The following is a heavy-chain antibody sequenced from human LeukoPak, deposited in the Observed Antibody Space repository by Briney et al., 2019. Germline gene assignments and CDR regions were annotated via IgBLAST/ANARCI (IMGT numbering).Heavy chain of an antibody. CDR3: ATDLDDILTGYYWVSFDY. J-gene: IGHJ4*02. V-gene: IGHV1-24*01. CDR1: GYTLTELS. Sequence: ASVKVSCKVSGYTLTELSMHWVRQAPGKGREWMGGFDPEDGETIYAQKFQGRVTMTEDTSTDTAYMELSSLRSEDTDVYYCATDLDDILTGYYWVSFDYWGQGTLVTVSS. CDR2: FDPEDGET. D-gene: IGHD3-9*01.